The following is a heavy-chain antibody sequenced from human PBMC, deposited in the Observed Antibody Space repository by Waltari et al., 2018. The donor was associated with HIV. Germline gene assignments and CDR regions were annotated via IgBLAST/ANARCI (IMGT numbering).Heavy chain of an antibody. V-gene: IGHV4-61*01. D-gene: IGHD7-27*01. CDR1: GGSVSSGSYY. Sequence: QVQLQESGPGLAKPSETLSLTCTVSGGSVSSGSYYWSWIRQPPGKGLGGIWYSYNSGSTNYNPSLKSRVTISGDTSMHQFSLKLSSVTAADTAVYYCARRGTGGRAFDIWGQGTMVTVSS. CDR2: SYNSGST. J-gene: IGHJ3*02. CDR3: ARRGTGGRAFDI.